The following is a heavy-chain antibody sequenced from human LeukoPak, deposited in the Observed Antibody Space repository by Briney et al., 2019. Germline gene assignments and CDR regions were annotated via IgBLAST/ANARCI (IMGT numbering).Heavy chain of an antibody. J-gene: IGHJ4*02. CDR2: IYTSGST. CDR3: ARGSTDGSATYDAVVAYYFDY. CDR1: GGSISGYC. Sequence: PSETLSLTCTVSGGSISGYCWNWIRQPAGRGLEWIGHIYTSGSTKYNPSLKSRVTMSIDTSRDQFSLQVTSVTAADTAVYYCARGSTDGSATYDAVVAYYFDYWGQGTLVTVSS. D-gene: IGHD3-10*01. V-gene: IGHV4-4*07.